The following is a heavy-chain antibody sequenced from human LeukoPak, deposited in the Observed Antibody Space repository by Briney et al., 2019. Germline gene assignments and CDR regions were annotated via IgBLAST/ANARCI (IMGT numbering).Heavy chain of an antibody. CDR1: GFSFSNYG. V-gene: IGHV3-30*03. D-gene: IGHD3-9*01. J-gene: IGHJ4*02. CDR3: TRQDYYDILTGYSPNFDH. CDR2: ISHDESNK. Sequence: SGGSLRLSCAASGFSFSNYGIHWVRQAPGKGLEWVAVISHDESNKDYADSVKGRFTISRDDSKNTLYLQMNSLKTEDTAVYYCTRQDYYDILTGYSPNFDHWGQGTLVTVSS.